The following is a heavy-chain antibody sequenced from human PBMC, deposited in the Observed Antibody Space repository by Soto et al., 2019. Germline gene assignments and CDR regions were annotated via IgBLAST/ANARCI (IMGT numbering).Heavy chain of an antibody. D-gene: IGHD6-13*01. CDR1: GFTFSSYA. J-gene: IGHJ4*02. CDR2: ISGSDVST. V-gene: IGHV3-23*01. CDR3: ARRSSSWYFDY. Sequence: QPGGSLRLSCAASGFTFSSYAMNWVRQAPGKGLEWVSVISGSDVSTYYADSVKGRFTISRDNSKNTLNLQMNSLRAEDTAVYYCARRSSSWYFDYWGQGTLVTVSS.